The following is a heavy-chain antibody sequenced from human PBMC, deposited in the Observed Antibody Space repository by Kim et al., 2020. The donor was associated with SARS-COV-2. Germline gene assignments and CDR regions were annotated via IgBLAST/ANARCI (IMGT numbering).Heavy chain of an antibody. J-gene: IGHJ4*02. D-gene: IGHD1-26*01. Sequence: PSLKSRVTISVDTSKNQFSLKLSSVTAADTAVYYCARDRGGIVGATDFDYWGQGTLVTVSS. V-gene: IGHV4-31*02. CDR3: ARDRGGIVGATDFDY.